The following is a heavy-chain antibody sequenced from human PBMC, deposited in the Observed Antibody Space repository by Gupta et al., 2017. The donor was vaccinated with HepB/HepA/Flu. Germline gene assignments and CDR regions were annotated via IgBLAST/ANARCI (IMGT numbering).Heavy chain of an antibody. CDR3: AKDTSGYEEFDY. CDR1: GFPFSSYA. J-gene: IGHJ4*02. Sequence: EVQLLESGGGLVQHGGSLRLSCAASGFPFSSYAMRWVRQAPGKGLEWVSAISGSGGSTYYADSVKGRFTISRDNSKNTLYLQMNSLRAEDTAVYYCAKDTSGYEEFDYWGQGTLVTVSS. CDR2: ISGSGGST. D-gene: IGHD5-12*01. V-gene: IGHV3-23*01.